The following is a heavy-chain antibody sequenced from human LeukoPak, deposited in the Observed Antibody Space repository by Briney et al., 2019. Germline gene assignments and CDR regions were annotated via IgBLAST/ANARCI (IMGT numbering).Heavy chain of an antibody. V-gene: IGHV4-39*01. Sequence: SETLTLLCRVSGCSISSSSHIWGWIRQPPGKGLEWIGSIYYSGNTYYNPSLKSRVTMSVDSSKNHFSLKVTSVTAADTAMYYCARHENIVVVASATAFDYWGQGTLVTVSS. D-gene: IGHD2-15*01. J-gene: IGHJ4*02. CDR2: IYYSGNT. CDR3: ARHENIVVVASATAFDY. CDR1: GCSISSSSHI.